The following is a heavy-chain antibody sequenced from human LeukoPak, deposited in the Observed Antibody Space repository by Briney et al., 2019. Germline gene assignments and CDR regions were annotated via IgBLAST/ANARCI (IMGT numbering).Heavy chain of an antibody. J-gene: IGHJ6*02. CDR3: AREGDSSGWYIMRYYYYGMDV. CDR1: GYTFTSYD. V-gene: IGHV1-8*01. CDR2: MNPNSGNT. D-gene: IGHD6-19*01. Sequence: WASVKVSCKASGYTFTSYDINWVRQATGQGLEWMGWMNPNSGNTGYAQKFQGRVTMTRNTSISTAYMELSSLRSEDTAVYYCAREGDSSGWYIMRYYYYGMDVWGQGTTVTVSS.